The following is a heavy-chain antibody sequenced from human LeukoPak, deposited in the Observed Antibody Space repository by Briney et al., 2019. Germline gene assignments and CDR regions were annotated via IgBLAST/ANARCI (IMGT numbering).Heavy chain of an antibody. J-gene: IGHJ4*02. V-gene: IGHV4-4*02. CDR3: ARALGYDSSGFEDY. Sequence: SETLSLTCAVSGGSISSSNWWSWVRQPPGKGLEWIGEIYHSRSTNYNPSLKSRVTISVDKSKNQFSLKLSSVTAADTAVYYCARALGYDSSGFEDYWGQGTLVTVSS. CDR1: GGSISSSNW. D-gene: IGHD3-22*01. CDR2: IYHSRST.